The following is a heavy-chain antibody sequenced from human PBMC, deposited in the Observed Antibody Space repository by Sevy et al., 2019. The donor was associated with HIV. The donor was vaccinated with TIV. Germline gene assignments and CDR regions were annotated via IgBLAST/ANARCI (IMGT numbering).Heavy chain of an antibody. CDR1: GFTFGDYA. J-gene: IGHJ6*03. CDR3: TRGPRRSGYDPSYFYYMDV. D-gene: IGHD3-3*01. CDR2: IRSKAYGGTT. V-gene: IGHV3-49*03. Sequence: GGSLRLSCTASGFTFGDYAMSWFRQAPGKGLEWVGFIRSKAYGGTTENAASVKGRLTISRDDSKSIAYLQMNSLKTEDTAAYYCTRGPRRSGYDPSYFYYMDVWGKGTTVTVSS.